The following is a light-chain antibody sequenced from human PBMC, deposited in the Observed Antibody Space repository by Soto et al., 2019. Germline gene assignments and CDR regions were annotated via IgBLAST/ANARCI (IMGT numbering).Light chain of an antibody. Sequence: DIQMTQSPSTLSASVGDRVTVTCRASQDITDSLAWYQQKPGKVPKLLIYWASTLESGVPSRFICSESGTEFALTISSLQPDDVATYYCQQYRTYPWTFGQGTKVEIK. CDR1: QDITDS. V-gene: IGKV1-5*03. CDR2: WAS. J-gene: IGKJ1*01. CDR3: QQYRTYPWT.